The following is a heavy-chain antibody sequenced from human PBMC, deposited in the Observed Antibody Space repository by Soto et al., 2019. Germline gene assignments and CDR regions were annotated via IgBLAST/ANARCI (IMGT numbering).Heavy chain of an antibody. V-gene: IGHV4-28*03. J-gene: IGHJ6*02. CDR2: IYYSGTT. D-gene: IGHD3-10*01. CDR1: GYSISSSNW. CDR3: ARDRGGSYYYYAMDF. Sequence: SETLSLTCAVSGYSISSSNWWGWIRQPPGKGLEWIGYIYYSGTTYYNPSLKSRVTMSVDTSKNQFSLKLSSVTAADTAVYYCARDRGGSYYYYAMDFWGQGTTVTVSS.